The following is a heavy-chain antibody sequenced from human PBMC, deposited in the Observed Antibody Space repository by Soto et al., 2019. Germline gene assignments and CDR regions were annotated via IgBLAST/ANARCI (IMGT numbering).Heavy chain of an antibody. CDR3: ARDSLVSGGLLFDY. CDR2: IYYSGST. D-gene: IGHD3-9*01. CDR1: GGSISSGGYY. Sequence: QVQLQESGPGLVKPSQTLSLTCTVSGGSISSGGYYWSWIRQHPGKGLEWIGYIYYSGSTYCNRSLKSRVTISVDTSKNQFSLKLSSVTAADTAVYYCARDSLVSGGLLFDYWGQGTLVTVSS. J-gene: IGHJ4*02. V-gene: IGHV4-31*03.